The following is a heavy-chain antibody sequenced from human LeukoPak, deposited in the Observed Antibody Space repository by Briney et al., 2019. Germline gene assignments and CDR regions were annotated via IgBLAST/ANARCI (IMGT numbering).Heavy chain of an antibody. CDR1: GFTFSSYS. CDR3: ARDRDWYCYGSGKAPFDY. J-gene: IGHJ4*02. D-gene: IGHD3-10*01. Sequence: PGGSLRLSRAASGFTFSSYSMNWVRQAPGKGLEWVSSISSSSSYIYYADSVSGRFTISRDNAKNPLYLQMNSLRAEDTAVYYCARDRDWYCYGSGKAPFDYCGQGTLVTVSS. CDR2: ISSSSSYI. V-gene: IGHV3-21*01.